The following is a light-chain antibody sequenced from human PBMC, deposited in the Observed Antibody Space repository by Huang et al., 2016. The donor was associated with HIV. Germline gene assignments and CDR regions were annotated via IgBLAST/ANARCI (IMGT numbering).Light chain of an antibody. CDR2: ETS. CDR3: QQYDKWPPGLT. J-gene: IGKJ4*01. Sequence: EIMMTQSPATLSVSPGGRATLSCRASQNVRNNLAWYHQKTGQAPRLLIYETSTRASGIPARFSGSVSATDCTLTISGLQSEDFAIYYCQQYDKWPPGLTFGGGNKVEI. CDR1: QNVRNN. V-gene: IGKV3D-15*01.